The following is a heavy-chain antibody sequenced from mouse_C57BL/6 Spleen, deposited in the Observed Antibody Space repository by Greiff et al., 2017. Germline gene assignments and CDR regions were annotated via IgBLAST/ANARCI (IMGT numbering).Heavy chain of an antibody. J-gene: IGHJ4*01. CDR3: ASPAYYSNYLYYAMDY. V-gene: IGHV1-72*01. CDR2: IDPNSGGT. Sequence: QVQLQQPGAELVKPGASVKLSCKASGYTFTSYWMHWVKQRPGRGLEWIGRIDPNSGGTKYNEKFKSKATLTVDKPSSTAYMQLSSLTSEDSAVYYCASPAYYSNYLYYAMDYWGQGTSVTVSS. CDR1: GYTFTSYW. D-gene: IGHD2-5*01.